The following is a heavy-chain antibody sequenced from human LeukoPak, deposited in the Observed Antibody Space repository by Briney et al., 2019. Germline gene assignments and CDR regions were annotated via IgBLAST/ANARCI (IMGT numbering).Heavy chain of an antibody. CDR1: GGSISSSSYY. D-gene: IGHD3-3*01. CDR2: IYYSGCT. J-gene: IGHJ5*02. V-gene: IGHV4-61*05. Sequence: PSETLSLTCTVSGGSISSSSYYWGWIRQPPGKGLEWIGYIYYSGCTNYNPSLKSRVTISVDTSKNQFSLKLSSVTAADTAVYYCARVYYDFWSGGRNNWFDPWGQGTLVTVSS. CDR3: ARVYYDFWSGGRNNWFDP.